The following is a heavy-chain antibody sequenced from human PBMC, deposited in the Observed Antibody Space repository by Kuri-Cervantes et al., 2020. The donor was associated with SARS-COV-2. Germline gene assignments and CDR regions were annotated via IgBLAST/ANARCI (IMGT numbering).Heavy chain of an antibody. CDR2: IYYSGST. D-gene: IGHD3-3*01. CDR3: ARHVRPEITIFGVVITADYFDY. V-gene: IGHV4-39*01. CDR1: GLTFSSYA. Sequence: GSLRLSCTTSGLTFSSYAMSWVRQPPGKGLEWIGSIYYSGSTYYNPSLKSRVTISVDTSKNQFSLKLSSVTAADTAVYYCARHVRPEITIFGVVITADYFDYWGQGTLVTVSS. J-gene: IGHJ4*02.